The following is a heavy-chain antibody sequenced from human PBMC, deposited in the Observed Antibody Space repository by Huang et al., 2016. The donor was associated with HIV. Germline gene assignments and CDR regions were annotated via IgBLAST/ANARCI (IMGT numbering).Heavy chain of an antibody. V-gene: IGHV4-34*01. CDR3: ARGQGGYYYYYMDV. J-gene: IGHJ6*03. Sequence: QVQLQQWGAGLLRPSETLSLTCAVYGGSFSGYYGTWIRQPPGKGLEWIGEINNSESTNYHPSLKSRVTISVDTSRNQFSLTLTSVTAADTAVYYCARGQGGYYYYYMDVWGKGTTVTVSS. CDR1: GGSFSGYY. CDR2: INNSEST.